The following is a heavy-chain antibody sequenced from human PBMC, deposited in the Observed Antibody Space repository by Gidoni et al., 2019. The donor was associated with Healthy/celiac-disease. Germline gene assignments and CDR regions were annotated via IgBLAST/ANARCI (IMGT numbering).Heavy chain of an antibody. CDR2: FDPEDGET. D-gene: IGHD2-15*01. V-gene: IGHV1-24*01. CDR3: ATGGISCSGGSCSFQGFDY. Sequence: QVQLVQSGAEVKKPGASVKVSCKVSGYTLTELSMHWVRQAPGKGLEWMGGFDPEDGETIYAQKFQGRVTMTEDTSTDTAYMELSSLRSEDTAVYYCATGGISCSGGSCSFQGFDYWGQGTLVTVSS. CDR1: GYTLTELS. J-gene: IGHJ4*02.